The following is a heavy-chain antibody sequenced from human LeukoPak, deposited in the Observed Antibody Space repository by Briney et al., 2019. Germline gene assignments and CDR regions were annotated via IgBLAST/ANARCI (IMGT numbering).Heavy chain of an antibody. D-gene: IGHD2-15*01. V-gene: IGHV1-18*01. CDR3: ARAGDCSGGSCYSFLDY. Sequence: ASVKVSCKASGYTFTSYGISWVRQAPGQGLEWMGWISAYNGNTNYAQKLQGRVTMTRDTSTSTVYMELSSLRSEDTAVYYCARAGDCSGGSCYSFLDYWGQGTLVTVSS. J-gene: IGHJ4*02. CDR1: GYTFTSYG. CDR2: ISAYNGNT.